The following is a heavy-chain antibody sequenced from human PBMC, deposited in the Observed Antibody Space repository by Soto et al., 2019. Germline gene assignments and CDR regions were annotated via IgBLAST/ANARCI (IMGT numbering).Heavy chain of an antibody. CDR3: ARDLTGGSSGYSSPQDAFDI. CDR2: IYSGGST. D-gene: IGHD3-22*01. CDR1: GFTVSSNY. Sequence: EVQLVESGGGLIQPGGSLRLSCAASGFTVSSNYMSWVRQAPGKGLEWVSVIYSGGSTYYADSVKGRFTISRDNSKNTLYLQMNSLRAEDTAVYYCARDLTGGSSGYSSPQDAFDIWGQGTMVTVSS. J-gene: IGHJ3*02. V-gene: IGHV3-53*01.